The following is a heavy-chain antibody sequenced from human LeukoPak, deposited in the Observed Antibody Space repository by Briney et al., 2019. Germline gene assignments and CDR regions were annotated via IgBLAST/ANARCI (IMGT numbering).Heavy chain of an antibody. CDR3: ARVTGGYSGYEAY. CDR1: GGSISTRSYY. V-gene: IGHV4-39*01. CDR2: IYSSGST. Sequence: PSETLSLTCTVSGGSISTRSYYWVWIRQPPGKGLEWIGSIYSSGSTYYNPSLKSRVTISVDTSKNQFSLKLSSVTAADTAVYYCARVTGGYSGYEAYWGQGTLVTVSS. D-gene: IGHD5-12*01. J-gene: IGHJ4*02.